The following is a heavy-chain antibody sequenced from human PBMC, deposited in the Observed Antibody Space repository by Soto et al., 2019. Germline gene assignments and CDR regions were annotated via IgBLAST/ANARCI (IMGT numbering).Heavy chain of an antibody. CDR3: ARDPYNWKLRGMDA. CDR2: INPNSGGT. J-gene: IGHJ6*02. V-gene: IGHV1-2*04. Sequence: GASVKVSCKASGYTFTGYYMHWVRQAPGQGLEWMGWINPNSGGTNYAQKFQGWVTMTRDTSISTAYMELSRLGSDDTAVYYCARDPYNWKLRGMDAWGQGTTVTVSS. D-gene: IGHD1-20*01. CDR1: GYTFTGYY.